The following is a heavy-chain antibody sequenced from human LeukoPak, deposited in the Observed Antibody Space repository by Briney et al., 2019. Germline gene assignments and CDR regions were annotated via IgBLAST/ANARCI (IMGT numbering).Heavy chain of an antibody. Sequence: GGSLRLSCAASGFTFSSYALHWVRQAPGKGLEWVAVISYDGSNKYYADSVKGRFTISRDNSKNILYLQMNSLRAEDTAVYYCAREWEIVEVIDYWGQGTLVTVSA. CDR1: GFTFSSYA. CDR2: ISYDGSNK. V-gene: IGHV3-30-3*01. J-gene: IGHJ4*02. CDR3: AREWEIVEVIDY. D-gene: IGHD3-22*01.